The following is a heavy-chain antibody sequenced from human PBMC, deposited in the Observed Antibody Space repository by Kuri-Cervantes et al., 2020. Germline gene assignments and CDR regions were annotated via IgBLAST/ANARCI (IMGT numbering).Heavy chain of an antibody. D-gene: IGHD3-10*01. J-gene: IGHJ4*02. CDR3: ARASTNYGSGSYTLGY. Sequence: GSLRLSCAVYGGSFSGHYWSWIRQPPGKGLEWIGSIYYSGSTYYNPSLKSRVTISVDTSKNQFSLKLSSVTAADTAVYYCARASTNYGSGSYTLGYWGQGTLVTVSS. V-gene: IGHV4-34*01. CDR2: IYYSGST. CDR1: GGSFSGHY.